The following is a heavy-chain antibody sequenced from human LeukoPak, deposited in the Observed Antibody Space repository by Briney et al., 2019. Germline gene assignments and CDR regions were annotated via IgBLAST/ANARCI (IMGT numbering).Heavy chain of an antibody. J-gene: IGHJ5*02. CDR1: GFSFSSYS. Sequence: AGGSLRLSCAASGFSFSSYSMNWVRQAPGKGLEWVSYISSSTSTIYYADSVKGRFTISRDNAKNSLYLQMNSLRAEDTAVYYCATRVPYPWGQGTLVTVSS. CDR2: ISSSTSTI. CDR3: ATRVPYP. V-gene: IGHV3-48*04. D-gene: IGHD2-2*01.